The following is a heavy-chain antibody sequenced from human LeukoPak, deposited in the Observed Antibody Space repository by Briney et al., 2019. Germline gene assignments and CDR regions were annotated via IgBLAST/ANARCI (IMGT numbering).Heavy chain of an antibody. CDR1: GFTFSSNG. Sequence: GGSLSLSCAASGFTFSSNGMHWVRQVPGKGLEWVAVISYDGSKKYYTDSVKGRFTISRDNSKNTLYLQMNSLRAEDTAMYYCARENGWSYCDYWGQGTLVTVSS. CDR3: ARENGWSYCDY. D-gene: IGHD6-19*01. V-gene: IGHV3-30*03. CDR2: ISYDGSKK. J-gene: IGHJ4*02.